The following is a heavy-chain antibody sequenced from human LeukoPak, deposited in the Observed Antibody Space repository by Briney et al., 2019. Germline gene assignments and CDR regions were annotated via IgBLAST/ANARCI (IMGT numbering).Heavy chain of an antibody. V-gene: IGHV3-23*01. CDR2: ISGSGDNI. Sequence: PGGSLRLSCAASGFTFSSYAMSWDRQAPGKGLEWVSAISGSGDNIYYADSVKGRFTISRDSSKKTLYLQMNILRAEDTAVYYCAKSDCSYISCYVLDYWGQGTQVTVSS. CDR1: GFTFSSYA. D-gene: IGHD2-2*01. CDR3: AKSDCSYISCYVLDY. J-gene: IGHJ4*02.